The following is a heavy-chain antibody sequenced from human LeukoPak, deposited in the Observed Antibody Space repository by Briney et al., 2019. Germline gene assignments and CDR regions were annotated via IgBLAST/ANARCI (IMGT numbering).Heavy chain of an antibody. D-gene: IGHD5-18*01. CDR3: ARDLAYSRLDY. Sequence: GGSLRLSCAASGFTFSSHWMTWVRQAPGKGLEWVANIKEDGTRKNYMDSVKGRFTISRDNAKNSLYLQMDSLRVEDTAFYYCARDLAYSRLDYWGQGMLVTVSS. CDR1: GFTFSSHW. V-gene: IGHV3-7*01. J-gene: IGHJ4*02. CDR2: IKEDGTRK.